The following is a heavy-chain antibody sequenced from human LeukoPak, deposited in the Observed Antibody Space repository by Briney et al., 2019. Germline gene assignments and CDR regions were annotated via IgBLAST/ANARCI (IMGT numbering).Heavy chain of an antibody. CDR1: GYSFTSYW. J-gene: IGHJ6*02. V-gene: IGHV5-51*01. CDR2: IYPGDSDT. Sequence: GESLKISCKGSGYSFTSYWIGWVRQMPGKGLEWMGIIYPGDSDTRYSPSFQGQVTISADKSISTAYLQWSSLKASDTAMYYCARVGVNDYGDYAPGYYYGMDVWGQGTTVTVSS. CDR3: ARVGVNDYGDYAPGYYYGMDV. D-gene: IGHD4-17*01.